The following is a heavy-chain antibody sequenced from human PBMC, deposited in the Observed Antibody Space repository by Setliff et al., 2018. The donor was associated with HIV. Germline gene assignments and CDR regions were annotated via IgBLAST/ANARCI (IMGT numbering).Heavy chain of an antibody. CDR1: GGSISSSSYY. Sequence: PSETLSLTCTVSGGSISSSSYYWGWIRQPPGKGLEWIGSIYYSGSTFYNPSLKSRAAISIDTSKNQFFLKLKSVTVADTAVYYCAREPDKIAAADSWGQGTLVTVSS. D-gene: IGHD6-13*01. V-gene: IGHV4-39*07. CDR3: AREPDKIAAADS. J-gene: IGHJ4*02. CDR2: IYYSGST.